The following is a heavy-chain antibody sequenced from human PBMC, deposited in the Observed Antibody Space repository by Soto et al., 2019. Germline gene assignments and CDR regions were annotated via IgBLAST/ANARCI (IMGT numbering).Heavy chain of an antibody. V-gene: IGHV3-11*05. J-gene: IGHJ4*02. CDR1: GFPFSDYY. Sequence: QVQLVESGGDLVKPGGSLRLSCAASGFPFSDYYMSWIRQAPGKGLEWVSSIGSSSSYTNYADSVKGRFTISRDNAKNSLYLQMNSLRAEDTAVYYCARGRPTGYYKYWGQGTLVTVSA. D-gene: IGHD3-9*01. CDR3: ARGRPTGYYKY. CDR2: IGSSSSYT.